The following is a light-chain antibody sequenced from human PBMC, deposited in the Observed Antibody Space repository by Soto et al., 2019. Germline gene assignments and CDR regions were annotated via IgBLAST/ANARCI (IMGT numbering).Light chain of an antibody. CDR1: QSLLYSSNNKNY. Sequence: DIVMTQSPDSLAVSLGERATINCKSSQSLLYSSNNKNYLAWYQQKPGQPHKVLIYWASTRESGVPDRFGGSGSWTDFTLTISSLQAEDVAVYYCQQYYSSLLTFGGGTKVEIK. CDR2: WAS. CDR3: QQYYSSLLT. J-gene: IGKJ4*01. V-gene: IGKV4-1*01.